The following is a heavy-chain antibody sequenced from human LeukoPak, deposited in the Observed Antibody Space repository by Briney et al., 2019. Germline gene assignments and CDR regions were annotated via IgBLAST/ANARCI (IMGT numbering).Heavy chain of an antibody. CDR2: ISAYNGNT. CDR1: GYTFTSYG. J-gene: IGHJ5*02. Sequence: ASVKVSCKASGYTFTSYGISWVRQAPGQGLEWMGWISAYNGNTNYAQKLQGRVTMSTDTSTSTAYMELRSLRSDDTAVYYCARVGNYCSGGSCSPNWFDPWGQGTLVTVSS. CDR3: ARVGNYCSGGSCSPNWFDP. V-gene: IGHV1-18*01. D-gene: IGHD2-15*01.